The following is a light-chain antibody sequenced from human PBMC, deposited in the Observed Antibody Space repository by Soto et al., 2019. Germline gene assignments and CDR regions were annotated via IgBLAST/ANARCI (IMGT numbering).Light chain of an antibody. J-gene: IGLJ1*01. CDR1: SSDVGGYKY. CDR3: VSYASSAARV. V-gene: IGLV2-8*01. Sequence: QSVPTQPPSASGSPGQSVTISCTGTSSDVGGYKYVSWYQQHPGQAPKLMIYEVNKRPSGVPDRFSGSKSGNTASLTVSGLQGEDEADYYCVSYASSAARVFGTGTKVTVL. CDR2: EVN.